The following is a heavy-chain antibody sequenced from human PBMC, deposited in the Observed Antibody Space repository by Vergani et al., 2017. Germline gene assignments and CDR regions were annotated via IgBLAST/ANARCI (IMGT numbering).Heavy chain of an antibody. CDR1: GFTFSSYA. V-gene: IGHV3-23*01. CDR2: ISGSGGST. D-gene: IGHD6-13*01. J-gene: IGHJ4*02. CDR3: ARDAGSSWPSDY. Sequence: EVQLLESGGGLVQPGGSLRLSCAASGFTFSSYAMSWVRQAPGKGLEWVSAISGSGGSTYYADSVKGRFTISRDNSKNTLYLQMNSLRSDDTAVYYCARDAGSSWPSDYWGQGTLVTVSS.